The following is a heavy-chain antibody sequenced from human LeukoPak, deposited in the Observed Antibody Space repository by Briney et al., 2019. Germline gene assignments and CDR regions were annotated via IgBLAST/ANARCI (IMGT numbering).Heavy chain of an antibody. CDR1: GFTFSSYA. V-gene: IGHV3-30*04. Sequence: PGGSLRLSCAASGFTFSSYAMHWVRQAPGKGLEWVAVISYDGSNKYYADSVKGRFTISRDNTKNTLYLQMNSLRAEDTAVYYCARGRQYYFDYWGQGTRVTV. CDR3: ARGRQYYFDY. J-gene: IGHJ4*02. CDR2: ISYDGSNK.